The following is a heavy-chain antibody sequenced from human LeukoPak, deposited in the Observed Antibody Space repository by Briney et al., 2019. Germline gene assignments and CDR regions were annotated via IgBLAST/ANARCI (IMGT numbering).Heavy chain of an antibody. CDR2: IKTKIDGGTT. CDR1: GFTFSNAW. V-gene: IGHV3-15*01. J-gene: IGHJ4*02. Sequence: GGSLRLSCGASGFTFSNAWMSWVRQAPGKGLEWVGRIKTKIDGGTTDYAAPVKGRFTISRDDSKNTLYLQMNSLKTEDTAVYYCTTQPWQVDYWGQGTLVTVSS. CDR3: TTQPWQVDY. D-gene: IGHD6-19*01.